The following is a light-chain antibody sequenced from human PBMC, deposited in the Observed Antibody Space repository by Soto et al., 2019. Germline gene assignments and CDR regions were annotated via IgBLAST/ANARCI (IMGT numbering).Light chain of an antibody. CDR3: QQYNTYLWT. V-gene: IGKV1-5*03. CDR2: KAS. CDR1: QTISNW. J-gene: IGKJ1*01. Sequence: DIQMTQSPSTLSGSVGDRVTITFRSSQTISNWLALLQQKPGQAPKLLIYKASSLESGDPSMFSGSGSGTEFTLSISSLQPDDFATYYCQQYNTYLWTFGQGTKVDI.